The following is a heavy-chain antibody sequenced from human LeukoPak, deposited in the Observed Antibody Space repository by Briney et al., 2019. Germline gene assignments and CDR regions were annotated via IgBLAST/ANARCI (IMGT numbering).Heavy chain of an antibody. D-gene: IGHD5-24*01. CDR2: IRYDGSNK. CDR3: AKSGYNRFDY. V-gene: IGHV3-30*02. J-gene: IGHJ4*02. Sequence: PGGSLRLSCAASGFTFRTYGIHWVRQAPGKGLEWVAFIRYDGSNKYYADSVKGRFTISRDDSKNTLYLQMNSLRAEDTAVYYCAKSGYNRFDYWGQGTLVTVSS. CDR1: GFTFRTYG.